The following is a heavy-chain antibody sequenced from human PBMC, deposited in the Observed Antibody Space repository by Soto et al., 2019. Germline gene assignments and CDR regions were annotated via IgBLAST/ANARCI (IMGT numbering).Heavy chain of an antibody. V-gene: IGHV1-18*01. CDR2: ISAYNGNT. Sequence: GASLKVSCKASGYTFTIYGISWVRQAPGQGLEWMGWISAYNGNTNYAQKLQGRVTMTTDTSTSTAYMELRSLRSDDTAVYYCARPFMVRYFDRPNRGQPQDHDAFDIWGQGTMVTVSS. CDR1: GYTFTIYG. D-gene: IGHD3-9*01. J-gene: IGHJ3*02. CDR3: ARPFMVRYFDRPNRGQPQDHDAFDI.